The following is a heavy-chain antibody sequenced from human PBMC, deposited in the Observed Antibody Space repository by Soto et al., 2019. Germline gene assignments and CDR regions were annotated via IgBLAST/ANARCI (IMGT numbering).Heavy chain of an antibody. CDR1: GFTFSSYA. V-gene: IGHV3-23*01. CDR3: AKTWGQQLGLFDY. CDR2: ISGSGGST. J-gene: IGHJ4*02. D-gene: IGHD6-13*01. Sequence: GGSLRLSCAASGFTFSSYAMSWVRQAPGKGLERVSAISGSGGSTYYADSVKGRFTISRDNSKNTLYLQMNSLRAEDTAVYYCAKTWGQQLGLFDYWGQGTLVTVSS.